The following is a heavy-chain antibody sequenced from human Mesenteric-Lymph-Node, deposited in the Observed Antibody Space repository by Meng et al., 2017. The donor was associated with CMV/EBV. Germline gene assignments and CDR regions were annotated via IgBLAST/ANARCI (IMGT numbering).Heavy chain of an antibody. CDR2: ISSSSSYI. CDR3: AKLANWNYFDY. Sequence: GGSLRLSCAASGFTFSSYSMNWVRQAPGKGLEWVSSISSSSSYIYYADSVKGRFTISRDNAKNSLYLQMNSLRAEDTAVYYCAKLANWNYFDYWGQGTLVTVSS. D-gene: IGHD1-1*01. V-gene: IGHV3-21*04. CDR1: GFTFSSYS. J-gene: IGHJ4*02.